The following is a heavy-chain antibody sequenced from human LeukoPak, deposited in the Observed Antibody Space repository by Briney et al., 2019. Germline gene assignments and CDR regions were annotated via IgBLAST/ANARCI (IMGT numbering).Heavy chain of an antibody. CDR2: ISSSSSYI. J-gene: IGHJ6*03. V-gene: IGHV3-21*01. Sequence: PGGSLRLSCAASGFTFSSYSMNWVRQAPGKGLEWVSSISSSSSYIYYADSVKGRFTISRDNAKNSLYLQMNSLRAEDTAVYYCARSSYGYVGYYYYMDVWGKGTTVTVSS. CDR3: ARSSYGYVGYYYYMDV. D-gene: IGHD5-18*01. CDR1: GFTFSSYS.